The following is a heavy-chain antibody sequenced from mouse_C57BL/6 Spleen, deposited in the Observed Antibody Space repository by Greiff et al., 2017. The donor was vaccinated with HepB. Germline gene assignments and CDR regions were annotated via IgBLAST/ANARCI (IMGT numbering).Heavy chain of an antibody. Sequence: VHVKQSGAELVRPGASVKLSCTASGFNIKDDYMHWVKQRPEQGLEWIGWIDPENGDTEYASKFQGKATITADTSSNTAYLQLSSLPSEDTAVYYCTTAIGYWGQGTLVTVSA. CDR1: GFNIKDDY. CDR3: TTAIGY. V-gene: IGHV14-4*01. J-gene: IGHJ3*01. CDR2: IDPENGDT.